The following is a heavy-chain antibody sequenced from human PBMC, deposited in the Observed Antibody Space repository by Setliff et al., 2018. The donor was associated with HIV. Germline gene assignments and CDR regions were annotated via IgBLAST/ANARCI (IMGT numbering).Heavy chain of an antibody. V-gene: IGHV1-2*04. CDR2: ISPNSGGT. CDR3: ARGDYMGVIRRRPFDL. J-gene: IGHJ4*02. D-gene: IGHD2-21*01. CDR1: GYALTDFY. Sequence: ASVKVSCKASGYALTDFYIHWVRQTPGQGLEWMGWISPNSGGTEYAGNFQGWVTMTRDTSIDTVYMEVTRLTSDDTAVYYCARGDYMGVIRRRPFDLWGQGTLVTVSS.